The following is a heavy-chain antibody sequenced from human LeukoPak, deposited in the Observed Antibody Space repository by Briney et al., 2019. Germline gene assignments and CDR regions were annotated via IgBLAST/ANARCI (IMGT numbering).Heavy chain of an antibody. CDR2: IYTGGNT. D-gene: IGHD6-6*01. CDR1: GFTISNYY. Sequence: GGSLRLSCAASGFTISNYYMSWVRQAPGKGLEWVSVIYTGGNTYYADSVKGRFTISRDNAKNSLYLQMNSLRAEDTAVYYCARDEYSSSSGWFDYWGQGTLVTVSS. V-gene: IGHV3-69-1*02. CDR3: ARDEYSSSSGWFDY. J-gene: IGHJ4*02.